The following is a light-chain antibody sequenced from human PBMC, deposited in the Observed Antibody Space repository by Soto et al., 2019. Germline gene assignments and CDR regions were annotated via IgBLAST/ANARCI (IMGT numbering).Light chain of an antibody. J-gene: IGKJ5*01. CDR1: QGIGNS. V-gene: IGKV1-27*01. CDR2: AAS. Sequence: DIQMTQSPTSLSASVGDRVTITCRASQGIGNSLAWYQQKPGTVPKLLIYAASTLQSGVPSRFSGSGSGTDFTRTISGLQPEDVAAYYCQEYNYVPATFGQGTLLEIK. CDR3: QEYNYVPAT.